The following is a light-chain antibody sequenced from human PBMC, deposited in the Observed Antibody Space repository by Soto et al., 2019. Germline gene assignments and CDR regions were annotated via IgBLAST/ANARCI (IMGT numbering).Light chain of an antibody. CDR1: QSVSRY. J-gene: IGKJ4*01. Sequence: EIVLTQSPATLSLSPGERATLSCRASQSVSRYLAWYQQKPGQAPRLLIYAASTRATGIPDRFSGSGSGTDFTLTISRLEPEDFAVYYCQQCSGSPLTFGGGTKVDIK. CDR2: AAS. V-gene: IGKV3-20*01. CDR3: QQCSGSPLT.